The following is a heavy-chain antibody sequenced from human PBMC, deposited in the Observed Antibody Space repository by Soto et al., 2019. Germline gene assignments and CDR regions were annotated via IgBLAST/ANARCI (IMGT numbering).Heavy chain of an antibody. D-gene: IGHD3-3*01. V-gene: IGHV3-74*01. CDR3: ARFNGFWSAIDY. CDR2: IHGDGSTT. Sequence: PGWSLRLSCSASVFTCSSYWMHWCRQAPWKGLVWVSHIHGDGSTTSYADSVKGRFTISRDNAKNVLYLQMNSLIAEDTAVYHCARFNGFWSAIDYWGLGTLVTVSS. CDR1: VFTCSSYW. J-gene: IGHJ4*02.